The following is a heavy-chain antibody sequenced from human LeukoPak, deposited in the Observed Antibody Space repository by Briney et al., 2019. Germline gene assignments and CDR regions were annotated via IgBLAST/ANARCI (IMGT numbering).Heavy chain of an antibody. CDR3: ALGLVTDY. V-gene: IGHV3-66*01. Sequence: GGSLRLSCAASGFTVSSNFMSWVRQAPGKGLEWVSVIYSGGSTYYADSVKGRFNISRDNSKNTLYLQMNSLRVEDTAVYYCALGLVTDYWGQGTLVTVSS. CDR1: GFTVSSNF. D-gene: IGHD3-9*01. CDR2: IYSGGST. J-gene: IGHJ4*02.